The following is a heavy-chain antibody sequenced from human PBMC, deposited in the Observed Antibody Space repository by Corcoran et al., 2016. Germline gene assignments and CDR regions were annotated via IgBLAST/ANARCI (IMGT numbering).Heavy chain of an antibody. D-gene: IGHD3-3*01. CDR1: GYTFTSYA. V-gene: IGHV1-3*01. Sequence: QVQLVQSGAEVKKPGASVKVYCKASGYTFTSYAMHWVRQAPGQRLEWMGLINAGNGNTKYSQKFQGRVTITRDTSASTAYMELSSLRSEDTAVFYCAGVLITIFVVVIDCFHPLGQGSLVTVSS. J-gene: IGHJ5*02. CDR3: AGVLITIFVVVIDCFHP. CDR2: INAGNGNT.